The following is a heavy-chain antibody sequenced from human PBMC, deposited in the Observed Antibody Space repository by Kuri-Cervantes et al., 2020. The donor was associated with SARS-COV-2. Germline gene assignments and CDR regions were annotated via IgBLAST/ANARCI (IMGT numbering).Heavy chain of an antibody. CDR2: IYSGGST. CDR1: GFTVNSNY. J-gene: IGHJ3*02. D-gene: IGHD1-26*01. CDR3: ARRYTGYAFDI. V-gene: IGHV3-53*01. Sequence: GGSLRLSCAASGFTVNSNYMSWVRQAPGKGLDWVSVIYSGGSTYYADSVKGRFTTSRDTSKNTLYLQMNSLRAEDTAMYYCARRYTGYAFDIWGQGTMVTVSS.